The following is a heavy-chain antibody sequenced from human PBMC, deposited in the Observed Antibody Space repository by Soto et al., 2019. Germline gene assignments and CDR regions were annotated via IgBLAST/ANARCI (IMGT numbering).Heavy chain of an antibody. V-gene: IGHV1-69*02. CDR1: GGTFSSYT. Sequence: QVQLVQSGAEVKKPGSSVKVSCKASGGTFSSYTISWVRQAPGQGLEWMGRIIPILGIANYAQKFQGRVTITADKSTSTAYMELSRLRSEDTAVYYCARGEVVNNPLGPGWFAPWGQGTLVTVSS. D-gene: IGHD2-21*01. J-gene: IGHJ5*02. CDR3: ARGEVVNNPLGPGWFAP. CDR2: IIPILGIA.